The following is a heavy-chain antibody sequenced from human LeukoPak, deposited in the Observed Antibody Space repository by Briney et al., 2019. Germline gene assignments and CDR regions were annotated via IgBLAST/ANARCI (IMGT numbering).Heavy chain of an antibody. Sequence: ASVKVSCKASGYTFTGYYIHWLRQAPGQRLEWLGWINPNNGGTLYAQKFQGGVTMTRDTSLGAVYMELSRLTPDDTAVYYCARGVATTGAKFFDYWGQGTLVTVSS. CDR1: GYTFTGYY. J-gene: IGHJ4*02. V-gene: IGHV1-2*02. CDR3: ARGVATTGAKFFDY. D-gene: IGHD6-13*01. CDR2: INPNNGGT.